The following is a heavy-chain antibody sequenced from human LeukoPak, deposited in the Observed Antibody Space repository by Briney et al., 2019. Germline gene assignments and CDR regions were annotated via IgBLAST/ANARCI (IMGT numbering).Heavy chain of an antibody. Sequence: GGSLRLSCATSGFTFSSYSMNWVRQAPGKGLEWVSCISSSSSYIYYTDSVKGRFTISRDNAKNSLTLQMNSLRAEDTAVYYCARDLKYYDSSGFDYWGQGTLVTVSS. V-gene: IGHV3-21*01. CDR2: ISSSSSYI. D-gene: IGHD3-22*01. J-gene: IGHJ4*02. CDR1: GFTFSSYS. CDR3: ARDLKYYDSSGFDY.